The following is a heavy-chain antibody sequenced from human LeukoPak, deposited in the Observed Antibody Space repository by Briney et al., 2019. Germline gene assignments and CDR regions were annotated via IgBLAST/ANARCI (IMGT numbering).Heavy chain of an antibody. CDR2: IYSGGST. V-gene: IGHV3-53*01. J-gene: IGHJ1*01. Sequence: GGSLRLSCAASGFTFSSYAMSWVRQAPGKGLEWVSVIYSGGSTYYADSVKGRFTISRDNSKNTLYLQMNSLRAEDTAVYYCARDLQHWGQGTLVTVSS. CDR3: ARDLQH. CDR1: GFTFSSYA.